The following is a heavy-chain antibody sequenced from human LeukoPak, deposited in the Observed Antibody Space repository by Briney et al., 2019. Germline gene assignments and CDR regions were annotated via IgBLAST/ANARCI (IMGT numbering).Heavy chain of an antibody. CDR3: ARVTRWAGLDF. J-gene: IGHJ4*02. D-gene: IGHD2-21*02. Sequence: PSETLSLTYNVSGGSISSGDKYWGWIRQPPGKGLEWIVYIYYSGSTCCNPSLKSRLTISVDTSENQFSMHLTSVTAADTAVYFCARVTRWAGLDFWGQGPLVTVSS. CDR2: IYYSGST. V-gene: IGHV4-30-4*01. CDR1: GGSISSGDKY.